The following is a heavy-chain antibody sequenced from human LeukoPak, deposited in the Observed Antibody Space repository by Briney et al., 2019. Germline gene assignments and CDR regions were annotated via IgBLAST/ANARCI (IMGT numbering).Heavy chain of an antibody. D-gene: IGHD6-13*01. V-gene: IGHV4-39*07. Sequence: SETLSLTCTVSGDSFTSVTDYWAWIRQPPGKGLEWIASGDYSGSTYYNPSLKSRVTISVDTSKNQFSLKLSSVTAADTAVYYCARDLAGYSSSWYSRDWGQGTLVTVSS. CDR3: ARDLAGYSSSWYSRD. CDR2: GDYSGST. J-gene: IGHJ4*02. CDR1: GDSFTSVTDY.